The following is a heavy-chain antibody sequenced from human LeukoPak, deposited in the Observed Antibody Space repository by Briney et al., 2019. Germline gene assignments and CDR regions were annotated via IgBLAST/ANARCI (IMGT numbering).Heavy chain of an antibody. J-gene: IGHJ4*02. CDR2: INPNSGGT. Sequence: ASVKVSCKASGYSFTKYVVNWVRQAPGQGLEWMGWINPNSGGTNYAQKFQGRVTMTEDTSTDTAYMELSSLRSEDTAVYYCATGLGYSYGYSGYWGQGTLVTVSS. CDR3: ATGLGYSYGYSGY. V-gene: IGHV1-8*01. D-gene: IGHD5-18*01. CDR1: GYSFTKYV.